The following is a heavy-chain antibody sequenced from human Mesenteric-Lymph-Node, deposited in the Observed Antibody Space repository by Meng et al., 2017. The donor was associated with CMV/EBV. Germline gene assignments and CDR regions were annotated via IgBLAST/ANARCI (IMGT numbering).Heavy chain of an antibody. Sequence: FTFSSYAMSWVRQAPVKGLEWVSAISGSGGSTYYADSVKGRFTISRDNSKNTLYLQMNSLRAEDTAVYYCAKEGTYYYDSSGYYHYWGQGTLVTVSS. V-gene: IGHV3-23*01. D-gene: IGHD3-22*01. CDR1: FTFSSYA. CDR3: AKEGTYYYDSSGYYHY. J-gene: IGHJ4*02. CDR2: ISGSGGST.